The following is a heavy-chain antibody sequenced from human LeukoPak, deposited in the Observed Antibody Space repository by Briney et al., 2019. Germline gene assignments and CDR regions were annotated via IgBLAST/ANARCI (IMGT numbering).Heavy chain of an antibody. V-gene: IGHV1-46*01. CDR1: GYTFSLYY. Sequence: ASVKVSCKASGYTFSLYYLHWVRQAPGQGPEWMGMINPGDGSTTYIQKFRGSVTMTRDMSTRTVYMELSGLRFDDTAVYYCARDAGSSWHNWGQGTLVTVSS. CDR3: ARDAGSSWHN. D-gene: IGHD6-13*01. J-gene: IGHJ4*02. CDR2: INPGDGST.